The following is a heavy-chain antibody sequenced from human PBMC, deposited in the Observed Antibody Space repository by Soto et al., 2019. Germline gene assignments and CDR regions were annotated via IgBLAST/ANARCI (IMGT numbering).Heavy chain of an antibody. V-gene: IGHV4-59*08. CDR2: IYYSGST. Sequence: QVQLQESGPGLVKPSETLSLTCTVSGGTINSWYWSWIRQPPGKGLEWIGYIYYSGSTNCNPSLKSRVTTSVDTSKNQFSLKLSSVTAADTAVYYCARRYGSAIDYWGQGTLVTVSS. J-gene: IGHJ4*02. CDR3: ARRYGSAIDY. CDR1: GGTINSWY. D-gene: IGHD1-26*01.